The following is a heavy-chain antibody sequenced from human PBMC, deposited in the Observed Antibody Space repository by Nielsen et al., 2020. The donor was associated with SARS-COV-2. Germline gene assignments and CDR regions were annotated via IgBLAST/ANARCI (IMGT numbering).Heavy chain of an antibody. V-gene: IGHV4-30-4*01. J-gene: IGHJ6*02. CDR3: ARERVGGITIFGVVTRYGMDV. D-gene: IGHD3-3*01. CDR2: IFYSGSV. Sequence: WIRQPPGKGLEWIGNIFYSGSVSYNPSLKSRVTISVDTSNNQFSLKLSSVTAADTALYYCARERVGGITIFGVVTRYGMDVWGQGTTVTVSS.